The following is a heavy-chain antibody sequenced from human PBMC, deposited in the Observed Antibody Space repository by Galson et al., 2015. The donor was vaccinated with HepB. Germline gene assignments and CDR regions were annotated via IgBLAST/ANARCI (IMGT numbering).Heavy chain of an antibody. V-gene: IGHV3-74*01. J-gene: IGHJ6*02. D-gene: IGHD2-2*01. Sequence: SLRLSCAATGFTFRSHWMHWVRQTPGKGGVWVARIHRDGSSTNYADSVKGRFTISRDNAKNTVYLQMSSLGAEDAAVYYCGRGIEVVPDASGMDVWGQGTTVTVFS. CDR1: GFTFRSHW. CDR2: IHRDGSST. CDR3: GRGIEVVPDASGMDV.